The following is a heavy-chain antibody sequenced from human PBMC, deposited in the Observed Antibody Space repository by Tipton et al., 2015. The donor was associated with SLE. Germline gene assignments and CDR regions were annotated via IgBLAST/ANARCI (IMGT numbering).Heavy chain of an antibody. J-gene: IGHJ6*03. CDR3: ARRSASRSYYNAYSYDYMDV. V-gene: IGHV4-4*07. CDR1: GGSISSYY. D-gene: IGHD3-10*01. Sequence: TLSLTCTVSGGSISSYYWSWIRQPAGGGLEWIGRIDNSGSTNYNHSLMSRVTISIDMYKNQFSLKLNSVTAADTAVYFCARRSASRSYYNAYSYDYMDVWGNWTTVTVSS. CDR2: IDNSGST.